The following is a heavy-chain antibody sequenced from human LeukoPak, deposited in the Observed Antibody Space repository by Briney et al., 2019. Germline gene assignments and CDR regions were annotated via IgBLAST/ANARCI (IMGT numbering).Heavy chain of an antibody. J-gene: IGHJ4*02. CDR2: IYYSGST. Sequence: SENLFLNCTGSGGSIRSFYWGLVRAPPREGPRWIGYIYYSGSTNYIPSLKSRVTMSVDTSKNQFSLKLSSVTAADTAVYYCARMTTVTPGPFDYWGQGILVTVSS. V-gene: IGHV4-59*12. CDR3: ARMTTVTPGPFDY. D-gene: IGHD4-17*01. CDR1: GGSIRSFY.